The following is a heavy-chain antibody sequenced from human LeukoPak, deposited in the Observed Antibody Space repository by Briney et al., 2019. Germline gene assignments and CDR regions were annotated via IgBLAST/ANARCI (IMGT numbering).Heavy chain of an antibody. Sequence: ASVKVSCKASGYTFTSYDINWVRQATGQGLEWMGWMNPNSGNTGYAQKFQGRVTITRNTSISTAYMELSSLRSEDTAVYYCARPSLSGMVRGNWYFDLWGRGTLVTVSS. CDR1: GYTFTSYD. CDR2: MNPNSGNT. D-gene: IGHD3-10*01. V-gene: IGHV1-8*03. CDR3: ARPSLSGMVRGNWYFDL. J-gene: IGHJ2*01.